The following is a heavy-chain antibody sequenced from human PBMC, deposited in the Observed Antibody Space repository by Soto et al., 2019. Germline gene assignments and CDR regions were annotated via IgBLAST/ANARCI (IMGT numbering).Heavy chain of an antibody. CDR1: GGSISSGGYS. D-gene: IGHD6-19*01. V-gene: IGHV4-30-2*01. CDR3: AAGSGLPRYY. J-gene: IGHJ4*02. CDR2: IYHSGST. Sequence: QLQLQESGSGLVKPSQTLSLTCAVSGGSISSGGYSWSWIRQPPGKGLEWIGYIYHSGSTYYNPSPKSRVAISIDRSKNQFSVKLSSVTVADTAGYGWAAGSGLPRYYWGQGTLVTVSS.